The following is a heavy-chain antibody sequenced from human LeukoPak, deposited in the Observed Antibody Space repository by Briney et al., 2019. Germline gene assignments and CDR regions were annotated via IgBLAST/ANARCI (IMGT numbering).Heavy chain of an antibody. D-gene: IGHD5-18*01. CDR3: ARDLDTSYFDY. J-gene: IGHJ4*02. CDR2: IYHSGST. Sequence: PSETLPLTCAVSGGSISSGGYSWSWIRQPPGKGLEWIGYIYHSGSTYYNPSLKSRVTISVDRSKNQFSLKLSSVTAADTAVYYCARDLDTSYFDYWGQGTLVTVSS. CDR1: GGSISSGGYS. V-gene: IGHV4-30-2*01.